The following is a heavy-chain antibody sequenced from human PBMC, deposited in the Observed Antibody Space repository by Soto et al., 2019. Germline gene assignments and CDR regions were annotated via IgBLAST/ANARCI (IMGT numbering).Heavy chain of an antibody. Sequence: GGSLRLSCAASGFTFSSYGMHWVRQAPGKGLEWVAVISYDGSNKYYADSVKGRFTISRDNSKNTLYLQMNSLRAEDTAVYYCARTPSSYGMDVWGQGTTVTVSS. CDR3: ARTPSSYGMDV. J-gene: IGHJ6*02. CDR2: ISYDGSNK. V-gene: IGHV3-30*03. D-gene: IGHD2-2*01. CDR1: GFTFSSYG.